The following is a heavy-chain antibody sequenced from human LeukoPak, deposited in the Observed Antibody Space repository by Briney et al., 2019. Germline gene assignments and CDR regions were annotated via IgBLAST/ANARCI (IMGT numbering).Heavy chain of an antibody. CDR1: GFTFSSYG. J-gene: IGHJ4*02. Sequence: GGSLRLSCAASGFTFSSYGMDWVRQAPGKGLEWVAFIRYDGSNKYYADSVKGRFTISRDNSKNTLYLQMNSLRAEDTAVYYCAKEKGDGYNTYFDYWGQGTLVTVSS. D-gene: IGHD5-24*01. CDR3: AKEKGDGYNTYFDY. V-gene: IGHV3-30*02. CDR2: IRYDGSNK.